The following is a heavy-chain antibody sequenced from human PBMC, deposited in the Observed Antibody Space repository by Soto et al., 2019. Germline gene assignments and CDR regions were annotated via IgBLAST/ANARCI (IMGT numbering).Heavy chain of an antibody. J-gene: IGHJ4*02. D-gene: IGHD6-19*01. CDR3: ARTIAVAGTSHFDY. CDR1: GYTFTSYG. CDR2: ISAYNGNT. V-gene: IGHV1-18*01. Sequence: ASVKVSCKASGYTFTSYGISWVRQAPGQGLEWMGWISAYNGNTNYAQKLQGRVTMTTDTSTSTAYMELRSLRSDDTAVYYCARTIAVAGTSHFDYWGQGTLVTVSS.